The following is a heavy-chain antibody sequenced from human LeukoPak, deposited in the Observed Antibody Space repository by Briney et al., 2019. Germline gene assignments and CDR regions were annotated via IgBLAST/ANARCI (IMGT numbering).Heavy chain of an antibody. D-gene: IGHD5-18*01. J-gene: IGHJ6*04. V-gene: IGHV1-18*04. CDR3: ARDQGQLWKNYYYYYGMDV. Sequence: GASVKVSCKASGYTFTSYGISWVRQAPGQGLEWMGWISAYNGNTNYAQKLQGRVTMTIDTSTSTAYMELRSLRSDDTAVYYCARDQGQLWKNYYYYYGMDVWGKGTTVTVSS. CDR1: GYTFTSYG. CDR2: ISAYNGNT.